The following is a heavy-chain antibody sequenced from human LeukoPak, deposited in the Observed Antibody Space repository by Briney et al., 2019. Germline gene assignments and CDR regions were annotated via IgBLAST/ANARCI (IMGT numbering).Heavy chain of an antibody. J-gene: IGHJ6*02. Sequence: PGGSLRLSCAASGFIFDDYDMHWVRQAPGKGLEWVSGISFNTGSIGYAGSVKGRFTISRDNARNSLYLQMNSLRVEDTALYYCATFLRHHYYYYSMDVWGQGTTVTVSS. D-gene: IGHD2/OR15-2a*01. CDR2: ISFNTGSI. V-gene: IGHV3-9*01. CDR1: GFIFDDYD. CDR3: ATFLRHHYYYYSMDV.